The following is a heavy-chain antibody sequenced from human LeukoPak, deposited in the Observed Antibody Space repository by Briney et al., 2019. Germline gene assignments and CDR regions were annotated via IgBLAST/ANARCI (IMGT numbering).Heavy chain of an antibody. V-gene: IGHV4-39*07. CDR2: VNHSGST. CDR1: GGSISSSNYY. CDR3: ARGHDSLLWFGELLFDY. J-gene: IGHJ4*02. Sequence: SETLSLTCTVSGGSISSSNYYWGWSRQPPGKRLEWIGEVNHSGSTNYNPSLKSRVTISVDTSKNQFSLKLSSVTAADTAVYYCARGHDSLLWFGELLFDYWGQGTLVTVSS. D-gene: IGHD3-10*01.